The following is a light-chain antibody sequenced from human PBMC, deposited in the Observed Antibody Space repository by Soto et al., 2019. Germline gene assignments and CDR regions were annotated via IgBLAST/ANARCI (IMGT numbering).Light chain of an antibody. CDR2: GAS. Sequence: EIVLTQSPGTLSSSPGERATLSCRASQSLSKTYLAWYQKKPGQAPRLLIDGASNRATGTPDRFSGSGSGTDFTLTISRLEPEDFAVYYCQQYVSPPWTFGHGTKVEIK. CDR3: QQYVSPPWT. CDR1: QSLSKTY. J-gene: IGKJ1*01. V-gene: IGKV3-20*01.